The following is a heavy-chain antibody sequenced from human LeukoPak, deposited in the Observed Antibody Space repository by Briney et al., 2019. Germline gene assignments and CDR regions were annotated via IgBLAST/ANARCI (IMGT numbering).Heavy chain of an antibody. CDR1: GFTFSSYA. Sequence: GGSLRLSCAASGFTFSSYALHWVRQAPGKGLEWVAVISYDGGNKYYADSVEGRFTISRDNSKNTLYLQMNSLRAEDTAVYYCAMFRGALPVPNYDFWSGYNYFDYWGQGTLVTVSS. V-gene: IGHV3-30-3*01. CDR2: ISYDGGNK. J-gene: IGHJ4*02. D-gene: IGHD3-3*01. CDR3: AMFRGALPVPNYDFWSGYNYFDY.